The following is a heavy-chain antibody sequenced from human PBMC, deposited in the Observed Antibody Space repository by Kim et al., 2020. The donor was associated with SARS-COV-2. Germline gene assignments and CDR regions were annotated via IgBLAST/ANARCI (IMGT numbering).Heavy chain of an antibody. V-gene: IGHV4-61*01. CDR3: AREPLGFGESLGY. J-gene: IGHJ4*02. D-gene: IGHD3-10*01. CDR1: GGSVSSGSYY. Sequence: SETLSLTCTVSGGSVSSGSYYWSWIQQPPGKGLEWIGYIYYSGSTNYNPSLKSRVTISVDTSKNQFSLKLSSVTAADTAVYYCAREPLGFGESLGYWGQG. CDR2: IYYSGST.